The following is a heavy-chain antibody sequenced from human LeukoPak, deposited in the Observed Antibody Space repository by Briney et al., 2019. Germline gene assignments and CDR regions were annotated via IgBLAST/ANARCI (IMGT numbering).Heavy chain of an antibody. CDR1: GFTFSSYA. CDR2: ISGSGVST. D-gene: IGHD5-12*01. CDR3: AKDRRWLRLFGY. V-gene: IGHV3-23*01. J-gene: IGHJ4*02. Sequence: GGSLRLSCAASGFTFSSYAMSWVRQAPGKGLEWVSVISGSGVSTYYADSVKGRFTISRDNSKNTLYLQMNSLRAEDTAVYYCAKDRRWLRLFGYWGQGTLVTVSS.